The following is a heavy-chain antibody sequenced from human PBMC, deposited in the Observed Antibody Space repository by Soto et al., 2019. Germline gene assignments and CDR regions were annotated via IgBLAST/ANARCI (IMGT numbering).Heavy chain of an antibody. Sequence: SETLSLTCTVSGGSISSYYWSWTRQPPGKGLEWIGYIYYSGSTNYNPSLKSRVTISVNTSENQFSLKLSSVTAADTAVYYCASYIALSGSFPFDYWGQGTLVTVSS. D-gene: IGHD2-8*02. V-gene: IGHV4-59*08. CDR1: GGSISSYY. J-gene: IGHJ4*02. CDR3: ASYIALSGSFPFDY. CDR2: IYYSGST.